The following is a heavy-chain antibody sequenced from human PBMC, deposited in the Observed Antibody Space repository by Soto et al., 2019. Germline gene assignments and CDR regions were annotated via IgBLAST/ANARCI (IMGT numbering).Heavy chain of an antibody. D-gene: IGHD1-26*01. CDR3: TIIRRLMGDTHDY. CDR2: IKSRSDGGTT. V-gene: IGHV3-15*01. CDR1: GFTFSRAW. J-gene: IGHJ4*02. Sequence: EVQLVESGGGLVKPGGSLRLSCAVSGFTFSRAWMSWVRQAPGKGLEWVGRIKSRSDGGTTDYAAPVKGKFIISRADSKNTMYLQMNSLKTEDTAVYYCTIIRRLMGDTHDYWGQGNLVTVSS.